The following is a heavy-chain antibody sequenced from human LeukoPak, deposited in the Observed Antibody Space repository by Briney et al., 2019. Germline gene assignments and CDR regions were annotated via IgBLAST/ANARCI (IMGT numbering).Heavy chain of an antibody. D-gene: IGHD5-18*01. CDR3: AKEYILKYSLYFDY. V-gene: IGHV3-11*04. J-gene: IGHJ4*02. CDR1: GFTFSDYY. CDR2: ISSSGSSI. Sequence: GGSLRLSCAASGFTFSDYYMSWIRQAPGKGLEWVSYISSSGSSIYYADSVKGRFTISRDNSKNTLYLQMNSLRAEDTAVYYCAKEYILKYSLYFDYWGQGTLVTVSS.